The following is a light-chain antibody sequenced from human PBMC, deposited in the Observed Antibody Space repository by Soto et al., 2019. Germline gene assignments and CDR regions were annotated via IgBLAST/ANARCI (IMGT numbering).Light chain of an antibody. CDR1: QGISSY. CDR2: AAS. CDR3: QQSYSTPPT. V-gene: IGKV1-39*01. J-gene: IGKJ1*01. Sequence: DIQMTQSPSSLSASVGDRFTITCRASQGISSYLNWYQQKPGKAPKLLIYAASSLQSGVPSRFSGSGSGTDLTLTISSLQPEDFATYYCQQSYSTPPTFGQGTKV.